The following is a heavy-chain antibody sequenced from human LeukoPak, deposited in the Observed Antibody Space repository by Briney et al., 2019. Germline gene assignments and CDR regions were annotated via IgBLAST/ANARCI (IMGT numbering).Heavy chain of an antibody. CDR2: VIPIYGSA. D-gene: IGHD3-22*01. CDR3: AGFFYDNSHDAFDL. J-gene: IGHJ3*01. CDR1: GGTFTSQA. Sequence: GASVKVSCKASGGTFTSQAITWVRQAPGQGLEWMAGVIPIYGSASYAQKFQGRVTITSDESTRTVYMELSSLRSEDTAVYYCAGFFYDNSHDAFDLWGQGTMITVSS. V-gene: IGHV1-69*01.